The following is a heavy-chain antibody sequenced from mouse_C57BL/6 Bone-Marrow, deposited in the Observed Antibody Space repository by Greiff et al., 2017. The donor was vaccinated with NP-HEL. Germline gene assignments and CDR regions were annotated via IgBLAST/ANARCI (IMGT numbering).Heavy chain of an antibody. CDR2: IYPGDGDT. V-gene: IGHV1-82*01. D-gene: IGHD3-1*01. CDR3: ARSGTRGFAY. CDR1: GYAFSSSW. Sequence: QVQLQQSGPELVKPGASVKISCKASGYAFSSSWMNWVKQRPGKGLEWIGRIYPGDGDTNYNGKFKGKATLTAAKSSSTAYMQLSSLTSEDSAVYFCARSGTRGFAYWGQGTLVTVSA. J-gene: IGHJ3*01.